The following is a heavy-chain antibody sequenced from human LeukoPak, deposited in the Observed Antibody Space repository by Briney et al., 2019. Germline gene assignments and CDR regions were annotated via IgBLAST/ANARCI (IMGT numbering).Heavy chain of an antibody. J-gene: IGHJ5*01. CDR1: GASVTSHS. D-gene: IGHD6-13*01. CDR3: ARGGASSHWFGS. V-gene: IGHV4-59*02. CDR2: IYNSVTT. Sequence: SETLSLTCSVSGASVTSHSWSWIRQPPGKQLESIGMIYNSVTTNYRPSLKSRVTISVDASKNQLSLRLSSVTAADTAVYYCARGGASSHWFGSGGQGTLVTVSS.